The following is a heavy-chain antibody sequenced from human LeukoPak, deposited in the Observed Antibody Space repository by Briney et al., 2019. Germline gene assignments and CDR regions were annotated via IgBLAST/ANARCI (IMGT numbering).Heavy chain of an antibody. Sequence: WGSLRLSCAASGFTFSSYWMSWVRQAPGKGLEWVANIKQDGSEKYYVDSVKGRFTISRDNAKNSLYLQMNSLRAEDTAVYYCAREYYYGSGSYPGDYWGQGTLVTVSS. D-gene: IGHD3-10*01. V-gene: IGHV3-7*01. CDR2: IKQDGSEK. J-gene: IGHJ4*02. CDR1: GFTFSSYW. CDR3: AREYYYGSGSYPGDY.